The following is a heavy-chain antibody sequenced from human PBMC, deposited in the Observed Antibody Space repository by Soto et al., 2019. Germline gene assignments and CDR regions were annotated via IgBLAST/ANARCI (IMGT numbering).Heavy chain of an antibody. CDR3: VREVCSGGLCKVSDY. D-gene: IGHD2-15*01. V-gene: IGHV3-74*01. CDR2: IDGVGTVI. J-gene: IGHJ4*01. CDR1: GFTFSSYW. Sequence: GGSLRLSCAASGFTFSSYWMHWARQAPGKGLVWLSSIDGVGTVIPHADSVKGRFTVSRDNAKNTLYLQMNSLRAEDTAVYYCVREVCSGGLCKVSDYWDHETPVTLYS.